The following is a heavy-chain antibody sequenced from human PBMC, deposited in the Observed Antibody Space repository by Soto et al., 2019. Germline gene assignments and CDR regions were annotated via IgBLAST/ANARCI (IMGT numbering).Heavy chain of an antibody. Sequence: ASVKVSCKASGYTFTTYYIHWVRQAPGQGLEWMGIINPLAGTTSSVQKFQGRVTMTRDTSTTTVYMELSDLTSEDTAVYYCAKKVRAAAVMDYWGQGTRVTVSS. J-gene: IGHJ4*02. CDR2: INPLAGTT. V-gene: IGHV1-46*01. CDR3: AKKVRAAAVMDY. D-gene: IGHD6-13*01. CDR1: GYTFTTYY.